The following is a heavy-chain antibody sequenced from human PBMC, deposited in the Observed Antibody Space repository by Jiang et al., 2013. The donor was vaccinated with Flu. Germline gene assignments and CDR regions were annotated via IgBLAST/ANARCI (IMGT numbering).Heavy chain of an antibody. J-gene: IGHJ4*02. Sequence: SGAEVKKPGASVKVSCKASGYIFTTYDIHWVRQATGQGPEWLGWMNPNSGNTGYSQKFQGRVTMTRITSITTVYMELSSLRSEDTAVYYCTNGGWPQLAFDTWGQGTLVTVSS. CDR2: MNPNSGNT. CDR1: GYIFTTYD. V-gene: IGHV1-8*01. CDR3: TNGGWPQLAFDT. D-gene: IGHD3-3*02.